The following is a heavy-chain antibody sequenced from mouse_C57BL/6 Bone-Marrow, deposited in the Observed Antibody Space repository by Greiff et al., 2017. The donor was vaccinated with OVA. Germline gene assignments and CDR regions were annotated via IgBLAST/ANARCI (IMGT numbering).Heavy chain of an antibody. CDR2: INPYNGGT. V-gene: IGHV1-19*01. CDR1: GYTFTDYY. J-gene: IGHJ4*01. CDR3: ASYGGYAMDY. D-gene: IGHD1-1*01. Sequence: EVQLQQSGPVLVKPGASVKMSCKASGYTFTDYYMNWVKQSHGKCLEWIGVINPYNGGTSYNQKFKGKATLTVDKSSSTAYMELNSLTSEDSAVYYCASYGGYAMDYWGQGTSVTVSS.